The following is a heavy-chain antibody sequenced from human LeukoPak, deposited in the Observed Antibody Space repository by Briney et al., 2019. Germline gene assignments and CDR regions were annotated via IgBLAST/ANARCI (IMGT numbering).Heavy chain of an antibody. CDR2: INHSGST. Sequence: SETLSLTCAVYGGSFSGYYWSWIRQPPGKGLEWIGEINHSGSTNYNPSLKSRVTISVDTSKNQFSLKLSSVTAADTAVYYCARVRAAARRFGDCWRQGTLVTVSS. D-gene: IGHD6-6*01. J-gene: IGHJ4*02. CDR3: ARVRAAARRFGDC. V-gene: IGHV4-34*01. CDR1: GGSFSGYY.